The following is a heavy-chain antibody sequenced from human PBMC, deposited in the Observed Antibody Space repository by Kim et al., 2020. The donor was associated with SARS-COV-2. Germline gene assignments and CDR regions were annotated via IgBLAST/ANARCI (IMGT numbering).Heavy chain of an antibody. J-gene: IGHJ4*02. CDR1: GGSIRSGGKF. CDR2: ISYSGNS. V-gene: IGHV4-31*03. CDR3: ARGQPLDY. D-gene: IGHD2-2*01. Sequence: SETLSLTCSVSGGSIRSGGKFWTWIRQHPAKGLECIGYISYSGNSHYSPSLRRRVSISLQTSENQFSLELTSVTAADTAVYYCARGQPLDYWGQGILVTV.